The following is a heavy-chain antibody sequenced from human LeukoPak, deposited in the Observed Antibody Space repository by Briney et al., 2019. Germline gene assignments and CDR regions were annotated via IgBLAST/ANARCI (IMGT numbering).Heavy chain of an antibody. J-gene: IGHJ4*02. CDR3: AKGARAVTRSPLDY. V-gene: IGHV3-23*01. Sequence: PGGSLRLSCEASGFIFSHYTMTWVRQAPGKGLEWVSSINGSGDATNYADSVKGRFTISRDNSKNTLYLQMNSLRAEDTAVYYCAKGARAVTRSPLDYWGQGTLVTVSS. CDR1: GFIFSHYT. CDR2: INGSGDAT. D-gene: IGHD4-17*01.